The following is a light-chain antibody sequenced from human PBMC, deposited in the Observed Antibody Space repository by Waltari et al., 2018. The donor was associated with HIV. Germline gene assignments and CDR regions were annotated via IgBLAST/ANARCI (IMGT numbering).Light chain of an antibody. CDR1: NSNIGAGFD. J-gene: IGLJ1*01. Sequence: QSVLTQPPSVSGAPGQWVSISCTGNNSNIGAGFDVHWYQQLPGSAPKLLIYLNNKRPSGVPARFSGSKAGTSASLAITGLQTEDEADYYCQSYDGSLLEVFGTGTKVSVL. CDR3: QSYDGSLLEV. CDR2: LNN. V-gene: IGLV1-40*01.